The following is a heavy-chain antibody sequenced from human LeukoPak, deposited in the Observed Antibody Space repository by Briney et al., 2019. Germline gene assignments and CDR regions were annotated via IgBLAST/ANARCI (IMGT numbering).Heavy chain of an antibody. D-gene: IGHD3-22*01. J-gene: IGHJ1*01. V-gene: IGHV1-8*01. Sequence: ASVKVSCKASGYTFTSYDINWVRLATGQGLEWMGWMNPNSGNTGYAQKFQGRVTMTRDTSISTAYMELSSLRSDDTAVYYCARRTTDSSGYYYDTKYFHHWGQGTLVTVSS. CDR1: GYTFTSYD. CDR3: ARRTTDSSGYYYDTKYFHH. CDR2: MNPNSGNT.